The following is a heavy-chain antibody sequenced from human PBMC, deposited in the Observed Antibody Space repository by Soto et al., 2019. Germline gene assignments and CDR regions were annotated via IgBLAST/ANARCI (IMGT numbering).Heavy chain of an antibody. J-gene: IGHJ4*02. Sequence: EVQLLESRGGLVQPGGSLRLCCAASGFSFSNFDMSWVRQAPGKGLEWVAVISGRDGSTHYADSVMGRFTMSRDNSKNTLYLQMNSLRGEDTAVYYCAKGASLDYWGQGTLVTVSS. CDR1: GFSFSNFD. CDR2: ISGRDGST. CDR3: AKGASLDY. V-gene: IGHV3-23*01.